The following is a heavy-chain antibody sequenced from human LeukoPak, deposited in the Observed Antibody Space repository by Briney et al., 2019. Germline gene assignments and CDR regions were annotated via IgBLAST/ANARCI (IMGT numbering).Heavy chain of an antibody. CDR3: ASPKGGSSWYSDAFDI. Sequence: PSETLSLTCTVSGYSITSAYYWGWIRQSPGKGLAWIGSIYHSGSSYYNPSLKSRVTISVDTSKNQFSLKLSSVTAADTAVYYCASPKGGSSWYSDAFDIWGQGTMVTVSS. CDR1: GYSITSAYY. CDR2: IYHSGSS. D-gene: IGHD6-13*01. J-gene: IGHJ3*02. V-gene: IGHV4-38-2*02.